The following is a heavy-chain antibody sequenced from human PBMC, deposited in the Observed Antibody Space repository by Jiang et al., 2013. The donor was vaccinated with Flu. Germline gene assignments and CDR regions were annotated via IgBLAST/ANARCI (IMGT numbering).Heavy chain of an antibody. J-gene: IGHJ6*02. CDR3: ARDNSKRRYYYGMDV. Sequence: AEVKKPGASVKVSCKASGYTFTGYYMHWVRQAPGQGLEWMGRINPNSGGTNYAQKFQGRVTMTRDTSISTAYMELSRLRSDDTAVYYCARDNSKRRYYYGMDVWGQGTTVTVSS. CDR1: GYTFTGYY. CDR2: INPNSGGT. D-gene: IGHD2/OR15-2a*01. V-gene: IGHV1-2*06.